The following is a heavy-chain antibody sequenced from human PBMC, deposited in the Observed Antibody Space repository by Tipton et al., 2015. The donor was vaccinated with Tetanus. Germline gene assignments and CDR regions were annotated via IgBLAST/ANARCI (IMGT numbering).Heavy chain of an antibody. V-gene: IGHV4-4*07. D-gene: IGHD3-16*01. CDR2: IYYNGKT. CDR3: ARDGGRELL. Sequence: TLSLTCTVSGGSISSYYWSWIRQPAGKGLEWIGRIYYNGKTKYNPSLKSRVSITIDTPKNQFSLTVNSVTAADTAVYYCARDGGRELLWGQGTLVTVSS. J-gene: IGHJ4*02. CDR1: GGSISSYY.